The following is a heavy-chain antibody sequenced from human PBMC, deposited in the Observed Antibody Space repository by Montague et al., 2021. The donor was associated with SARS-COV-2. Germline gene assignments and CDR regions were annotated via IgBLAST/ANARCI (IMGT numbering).Heavy chain of an antibody. CDR3: ARGGSGRGYYDYGMDV. J-gene: IGHJ6*02. Sequence: SETLSLTCTVSGGSISSYYWSWIWQPPGQGMEWNGNIYFSWSTSYYSSLKSRVTITVDTSTNQFSLKLSSVTASDTAVYYCARGGSGRGYYDYGMDVWGQGTTVTVSS. V-gene: IGHV4-59*01. CDR1: GGSISSYY. CDR2: IYFSWST. D-gene: IGHD3-10*01.